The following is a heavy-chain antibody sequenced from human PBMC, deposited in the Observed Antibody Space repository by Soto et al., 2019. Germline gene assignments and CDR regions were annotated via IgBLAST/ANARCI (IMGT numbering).Heavy chain of an antibody. D-gene: IGHD3-10*01. CDR3: ARDSGWPILNFDN. V-gene: IGHV3-30*03. J-gene: IGHJ4*02. CDR1: DFDFSSYG. Sequence: SVGSLRLSCAASDFDFSSYGMHWVRQAPGKGLEWVAASSYDGRETFYADSAKGRFTVSKEMSKNTAFLQMNALRHEDTAVYFCARDSGWPILNFDNWGQGTPVTVSS. CDR2: SSYDGRET.